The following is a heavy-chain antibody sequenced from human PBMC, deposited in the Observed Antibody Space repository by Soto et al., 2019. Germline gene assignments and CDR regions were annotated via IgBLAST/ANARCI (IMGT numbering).Heavy chain of an antibody. J-gene: IGHJ4*02. V-gene: IGHV1-3*01. CDR1: GYTFSTYA. CDR2: INVGNGNT. Sequence: ASVKVSCKTSGYTFSTYAIHWVRLAPGQRLEWMGWINVGNGNTKYSQTFQGRVTITRDTSASTVYMELSSLKSEDTAVYYCARDGYCSGGSCYSVYWDQGTLVTVSS. D-gene: IGHD2-15*01. CDR3: ARDGYCSGGSCYSVY.